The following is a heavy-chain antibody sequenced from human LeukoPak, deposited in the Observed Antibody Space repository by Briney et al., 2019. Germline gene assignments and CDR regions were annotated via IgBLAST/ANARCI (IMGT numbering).Heavy chain of an antibody. CDR1: GFTFSSYW. CDR3: ARAHIMITFGGNLAAYYFDY. J-gene: IGHJ4*02. CDR2: IKQDGSEK. V-gene: IGHV3-7*01. D-gene: IGHD3-16*01. Sequence: GGSLRLSCAASGFTFSSYWMSWVRQAPGKGLEWVANIKQDGSEKYYVDSVKGRFTISRDNAKNSLYLQMNSLRAEDTAVYYCARAHIMITFGGNLAAYYFDYWGQGTLVTVSS.